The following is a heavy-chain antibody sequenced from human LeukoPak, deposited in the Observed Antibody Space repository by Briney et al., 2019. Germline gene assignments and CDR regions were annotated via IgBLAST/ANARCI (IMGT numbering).Heavy chain of an antibody. Sequence: ASVKVSCKASGYTFTGYYMHWVRQAPGQGLEWMGIINPSGGSTSYAQKFQGRVTMTRDTSTSTVYMELSSLRSEDTAVYYCARENSWEVAFDYWGQGTLVTVSP. CDR1: GYTFTGYY. V-gene: IGHV1-46*01. D-gene: IGHD6-13*01. CDR3: ARENSWEVAFDY. J-gene: IGHJ4*02. CDR2: INPSGGST.